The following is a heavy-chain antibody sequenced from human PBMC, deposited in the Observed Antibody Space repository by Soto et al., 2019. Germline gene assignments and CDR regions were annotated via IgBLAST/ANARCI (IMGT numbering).Heavy chain of an antibody. V-gene: IGHV4-59*01. CDR1: GGSISSYY. J-gene: IGHJ6*03. D-gene: IGHD3-10*01. CDR3: ARVVATMVRGVEGYYYYMDV. Sequence: SETLSLTCTVSGGSISSYYWSWIRQPPGKGLEWIGYIYYSGSTNYNPSLKSRVTISVDTSKNQFSLKLSSVTAADTAVYYCARVVATMVRGVEGYYYYMDVWGKGTTVTVSS. CDR2: IYYSGST.